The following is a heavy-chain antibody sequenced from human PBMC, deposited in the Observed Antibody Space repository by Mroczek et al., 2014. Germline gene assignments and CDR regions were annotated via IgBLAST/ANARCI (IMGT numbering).Heavy chain of an antibody. CDR2: ISGSGDST. CDR1: GFTFNSYA. V-gene: IGHV3-23*04. CDR3: AKDWAYCGGDCYTNAEYFQH. D-gene: IGHD2-21*02. J-gene: IGHJ1*01. Sequence: VQLVQSGGGLVQPGGSLRLSCAASGFTFNSYAMSWVRQAPGKGLEWVSTISGSGDSTYFTDSVKGRFTISRDNSKNTLYLQMNSLRAEDTAVYHCAKDWAYCGGDCYTNAEYFQHWGQGTLVTVSS.